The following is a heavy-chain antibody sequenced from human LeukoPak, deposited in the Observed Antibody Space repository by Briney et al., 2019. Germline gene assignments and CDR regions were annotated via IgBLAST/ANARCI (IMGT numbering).Heavy chain of an antibody. D-gene: IGHD3-22*01. J-gene: IGHJ4*02. CDR2: IRSKANSYAT. CDR3: TRRYYYDSSGYYYRDY. CDR1: GFTFSGSA. Sequence: GGSLRLSCAASGFTFSGSAMHWVRQASGKGLEWVGRIRSKANSYATAYAASVKGRFTISRDDSKNTAYLQMNSLKTKDTAVYYCTRRYYYDSSGYYYRDYWGQGTLVTVSS. V-gene: IGHV3-73*01.